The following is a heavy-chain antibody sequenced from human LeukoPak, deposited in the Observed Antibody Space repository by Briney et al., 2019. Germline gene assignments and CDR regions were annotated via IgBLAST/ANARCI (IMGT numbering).Heavy chain of an antibody. CDR3: AKEGRIAAGTGDYFDY. Sequence: GGSLRLSCAASGFTFSSYAMSWGREAPGKGLEGVSGISANGDTTKHADSVKGRFTISRDNAKNTVLLQRNSLRADDTAVYYCAKEGRIAAGTGDYFDYWGQGTLVTVSS. V-gene: IGHV3-23*01. D-gene: IGHD6-13*01. CDR2: ISANGDTT. CDR1: GFTFSSYA. J-gene: IGHJ4*02.